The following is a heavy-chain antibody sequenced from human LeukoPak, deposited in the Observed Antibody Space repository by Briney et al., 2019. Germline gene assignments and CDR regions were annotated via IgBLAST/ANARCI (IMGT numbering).Heavy chain of an antibody. CDR1: GGSISSYY. J-gene: IGHJ5*02. CDR3: ARVWEYYDFWSGYYKYNWFDP. D-gene: IGHD3-3*01. CDR2: IYTSGST. V-gene: IGHV4-4*07. Sequence: SETLSLTCTVSGGSISSYYWSWIRQPAGKGLEWIGRIYTSGSTNYNPSLKSRVTMSVDTSKNQFSLKLSSVTAADTAVYYCARVWEYYDFWSGYYKYNWFDPWGQGTLVTVSS.